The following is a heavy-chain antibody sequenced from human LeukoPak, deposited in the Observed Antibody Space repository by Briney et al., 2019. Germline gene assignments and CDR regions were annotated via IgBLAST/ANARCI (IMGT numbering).Heavy chain of an antibody. CDR1: GGSISSSSSY. J-gene: IGHJ4*02. CDR3: ARATAAPSSYFFDH. Sequence: SETLSLTCSVSGGSISSSSSYWGWIRQPPGERLEWIATIYYNGNTYYNPSLQSRVTISVDTSTNQFSLKLNSVIAADTAVYYCARATAAPSSYFFDHWGQGTLVTVSS. V-gene: IGHV4-39*07. CDR2: IYYNGNT. D-gene: IGHD6-25*01.